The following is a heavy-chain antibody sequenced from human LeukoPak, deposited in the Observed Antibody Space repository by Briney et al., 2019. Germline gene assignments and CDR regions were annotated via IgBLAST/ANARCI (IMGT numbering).Heavy chain of an antibody. D-gene: IGHD2-2*01. Sequence: PSETLSLTCTVSGGSISSYYWSWIRQPPGKGLEWIGYISYSGSTKYSPSLKSRVTVSVDTSKNQFSLKLNSVTAADTAVYYCARTTLFDCSSTSCYDAFDLWGQGTMVTVSS. CDR3: ARTTLFDCSSTSCYDAFDL. V-gene: IGHV4-59*01. J-gene: IGHJ3*01. CDR2: ISYSGST. CDR1: GGSISSYY.